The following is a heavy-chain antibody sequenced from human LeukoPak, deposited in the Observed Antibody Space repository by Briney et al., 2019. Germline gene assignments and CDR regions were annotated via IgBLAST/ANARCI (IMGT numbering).Heavy chain of an antibody. CDR2: INPNSGGT. CDR3: TRDGPTENYYDSSGYSDY. CDR1: GYTFTGYY. D-gene: IGHD3-22*01. J-gene: IGHJ4*02. Sequence: ASVKVSCKASGYTFTGYYMHWVRQAPGQGLEWMGWINPNSGGTNYAQKFQGRVTMTRDTSISTAYMELSRLRSDDTAVYYCTRDGPTENYYDSSGYSDYWGQGTLVTVSS. V-gene: IGHV1-2*02.